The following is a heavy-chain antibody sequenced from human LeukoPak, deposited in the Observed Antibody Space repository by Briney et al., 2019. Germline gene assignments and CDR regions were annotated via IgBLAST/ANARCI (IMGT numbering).Heavy chain of an antibody. CDR3: ARDSGVGGYSYGYYYYYYMDV. D-gene: IGHD5-18*01. CDR1: GGSISSYY. CDR2: IYTSGST. Sequence: SETLSLTCTVSGGSISSYYWSWIRQPAGKGPEWIGRIYTSGSTNYNPSLKSRVTMSVDTSKNQFSLKLSSVTAADTAVYYCARDSGVGGYSYGYYYYYYMDVWGKGTTVTISS. V-gene: IGHV4-4*07. J-gene: IGHJ6*03.